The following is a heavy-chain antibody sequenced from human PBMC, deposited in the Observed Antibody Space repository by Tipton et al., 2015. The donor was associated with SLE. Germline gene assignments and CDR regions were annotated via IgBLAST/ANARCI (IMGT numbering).Heavy chain of an antibody. V-gene: IGHV4-59*12. D-gene: IGHD3-22*01. CDR2: IYYREGT. J-gene: IGHJ3*02. CDR1: GDSINSYY. CDR3: ARGVAYYYDSGAFDI. Sequence: TLSLTCTVSGDSINSYYWSWIRQPPGEGLEWIGYIYYREGTNYNPSLKSRVTISIGTSKNQLSLKLTSVTAADTAVYYCARGVAYYYDSGAFDIWGQGTMVTVSS.